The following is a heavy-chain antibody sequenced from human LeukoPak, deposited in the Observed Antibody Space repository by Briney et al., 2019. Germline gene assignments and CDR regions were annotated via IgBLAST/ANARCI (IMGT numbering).Heavy chain of an antibody. J-gene: IGHJ4*02. V-gene: IGHV3-23*01. Sequence: GGSLRLSCAASGFTFSSYAMRWVRQAPGKGLEWVSAISGSGGSTYYADSVKGRFTTSRDNSKNTLYLQMNSLRAEDTAVYYCAKGENYDFWSGYYRFWGQGTLVTVSS. D-gene: IGHD3-3*01. CDR1: GFTFSSYA. CDR2: ISGSGGST. CDR3: AKGENYDFWSGYYRF.